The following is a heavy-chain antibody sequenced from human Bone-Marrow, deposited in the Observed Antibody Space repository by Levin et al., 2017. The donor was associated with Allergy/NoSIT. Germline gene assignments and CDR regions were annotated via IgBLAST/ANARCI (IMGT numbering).Heavy chain of an antibody. J-gene: IGHJ5*02. V-gene: IGHV3-33*01. D-gene: IGHD3-22*01. CDR3: ARDPHLYYYDRNWFDP. CDR1: GFTFSSYG. Sequence: PGGSLRLSCAASGFTFSSYGMHWVRQAPGKGLEWVAVIWYDGSNKYYADSVKGRFTISRDNSKNTLYLQMNSLRAEDTAVYYCARDPHLYYYDRNWFDPWGQGTLVTVSS. CDR2: IWYDGSNK.